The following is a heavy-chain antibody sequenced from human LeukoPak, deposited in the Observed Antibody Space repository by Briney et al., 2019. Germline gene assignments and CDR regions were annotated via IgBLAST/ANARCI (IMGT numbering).Heavy chain of an antibody. CDR1: DGSINRYY. CDR3: ARGRSNYYGMDV. D-gene: IGHD1-26*01. V-gene: IGHV4-59*01. Sequence: SETLSLTCSVSDGSINRYYWNWIRRPPGKGLEWIGYIYYNGNTNYSPSLKSRVTTSVDTSKNLFSLKVSSVTAADTAVYYCARGRSNYYGMDVWGQGTTVTVS. CDR2: IYYNGNT. J-gene: IGHJ6*02.